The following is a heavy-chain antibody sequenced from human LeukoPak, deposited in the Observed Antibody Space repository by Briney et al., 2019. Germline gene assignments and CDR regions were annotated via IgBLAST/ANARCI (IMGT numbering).Heavy chain of an antibody. CDR1: GFTFSNYW. Sequence: GGSLRLSCAASGFTFSNYWMSWVRQAPGKGLEWVANIKQDGSEKYYVDSVKGRFTISRDNAKNSLYLQMNSLRAEDTALYYCAGGDGSSWVDYWGPGTLVNVS. J-gene: IGHJ4*02. D-gene: IGHD6-13*01. CDR2: IKQDGSEK. CDR3: AGGDGSSWVDY. V-gene: IGHV3-7*01.